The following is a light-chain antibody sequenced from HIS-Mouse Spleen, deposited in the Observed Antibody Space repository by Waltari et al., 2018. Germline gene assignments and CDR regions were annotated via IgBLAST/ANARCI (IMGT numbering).Light chain of an antibody. CDR3: LSADSSGTWV. J-gene: IGLJ3*02. V-gene: IGLV3-16*01. CDR2: KDS. CDR1: DLPKKY. Sequence: SYELTQPPSVSVSLGQMARITCPGEDLPKKYAYWYQQKPGQFPLLVIYKDSERPSGIPERFSGSSSGTIVTLTISGVQAEDEADYYCLSADSSGTWVFGGGTKLTVL.